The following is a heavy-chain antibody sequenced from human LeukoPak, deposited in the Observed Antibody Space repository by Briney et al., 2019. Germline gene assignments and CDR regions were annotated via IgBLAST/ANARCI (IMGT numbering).Heavy chain of an antibody. CDR2: ISWNSGSI. J-gene: IGHJ3*01. CDR1: GFTFDDYA. CDR3: ARDPEDHYYDSSGYS. D-gene: IGHD3-22*01. V-gene: IGHV3-9*01. Sequence: PGGSLRLSCAASGFTFDDYAMHWVRQAPGKGLEWVSGISWNSGSIGYADSVKGRFTISRDNAKNSLYLQMNSLRAEDTAVYYCARDPEDHYYDSSGYSWGQGTMVTVSS.